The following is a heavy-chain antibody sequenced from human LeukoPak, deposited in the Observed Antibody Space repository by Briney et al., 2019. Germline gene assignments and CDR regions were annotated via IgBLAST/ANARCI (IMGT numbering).Heavy chain of an antibody. D-gene: IGHD4-17*01. CDR2: IYHSGST. CDR3: ARDRDYGDYVHLGLYYYYYMDV. CDR1: GGSISSSNW. J-gene: IGHJ6*03. V-gene: IGHV4-4*02. Sequence: SGTLSLTCAVSGGSISSSNWWSWIRQPPGKGLEWIGEIYHSGSTNYNPSLKSRVTISVDKSKTQFSLKLSSVTAADTAVYYRARDRDYGDYVHLGLYYYYYMDVWGKGTTVTVSS.